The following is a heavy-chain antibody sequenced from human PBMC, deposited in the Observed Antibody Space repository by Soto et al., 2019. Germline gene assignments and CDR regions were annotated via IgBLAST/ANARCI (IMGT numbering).Heavy chain of an antibody. Sequence: PGGSMRLSCAVSGFTFSNYALTWVRQAPGKGLEWVSTITGSGEKTYFADSVRGRFTISRDNSRNTLYLHMNSLRAEDTAIYYCAKDSDFYDSSLYFDFWGQGTLVTVSS. D-gene: IGHD3-22*01. J-gene: IGHJ4*02. CDR1: GFTFSNYA. CDR2: ITGSGEKT. V-gene: IGHV3-23*01. CDR3: AKDSDFYDSSLYFDF.